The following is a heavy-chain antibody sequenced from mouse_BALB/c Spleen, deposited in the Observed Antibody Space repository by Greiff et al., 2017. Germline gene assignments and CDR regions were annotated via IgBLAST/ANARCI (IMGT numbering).Heavy chain of an antibody. V-gene: IGHV1S81*02. D-gene: IGHD2-3*01. CDR3: TRMNDGYYRWFAY. CDR2: INPSNGGT. Sequence: QVQLKQSGAELVKPGASVKLSCKASGYTFTSYYMYWVKQRPGQGLEWIGEINPSNGGTNFNEKFKSKATLTVDKSSSTAYMQLSSLTSEDSAVYYCTRMNDGYYRWFAYWGQGTLVTVSA. J-gene: IGHJ3*01. CDR1: GYTFTSYY.